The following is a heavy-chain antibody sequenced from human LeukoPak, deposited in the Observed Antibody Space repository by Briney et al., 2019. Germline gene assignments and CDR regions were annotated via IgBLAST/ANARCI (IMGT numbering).Heavy chain of an antibody. J-gene: IGHJ5*02. V-gene: IGHV4-39*01. CDR2: IYYSGST. D-gene: IGHD2-21*01. Sequence: PSETLSLTCTVSGDSISSSGYYWDWIRQPPGKGLEWIGTIYYSGSTYYTPSLKSRVTISVDTSKNQFSLKLSSVTAADTAVFYCARRRAYSPFDPWGQGILVTVSS. CDR3: ARRRAYSPFDP. CDR1: GDSISSSGYY.